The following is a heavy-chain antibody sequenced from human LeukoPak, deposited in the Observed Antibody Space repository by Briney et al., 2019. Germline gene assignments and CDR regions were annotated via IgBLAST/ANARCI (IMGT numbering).Heavy chain of an antibody. CDR2: ISGSGTNT. CDR1: GFTFSSHA. V-gene: IGHV3-23*01. Sequence: GGSLRLSCAASGFTFSSHAMSWVRQAPGKGLEWVSTISGSGTNTYYAGSVKGRFTIARDNSKITLYLQMNSLRAEDTAVYYCAKDVLPAAGYYFDSWGQGTLVTVSS. CDR3: AKDVLPAAGYYFDS. D-gene: IGHD6-13*01. J-gene: IGHJ4*02.